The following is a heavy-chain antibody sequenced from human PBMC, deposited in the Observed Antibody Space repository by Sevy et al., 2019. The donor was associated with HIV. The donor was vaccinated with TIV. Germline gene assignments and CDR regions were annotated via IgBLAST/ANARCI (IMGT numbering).Heavy chain of an antibody. V-gene: IGHV4-38-2*01. J-gene: IGHJ4*02. CDR1: RYSITSGFL. CDR2: VYHSGTA. CDR3: ARHSHGSGTYYVPFDS. D-gene: IGHD3-10*01. Sequence: SETLSLPCDVSRYSITSGFLWGWIRQSPGKGLEWIGSVYHSGTAYNNPSVNSRVIVSVDTSNNQFSLKLNSVTAADTAVYYCARHSHGSGTYYVPFDSWGQGTLVTVSS.